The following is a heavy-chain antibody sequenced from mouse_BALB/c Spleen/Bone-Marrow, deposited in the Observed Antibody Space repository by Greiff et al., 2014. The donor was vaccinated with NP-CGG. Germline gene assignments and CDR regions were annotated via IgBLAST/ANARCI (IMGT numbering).Heavy chain of an antibody. D-gene: IGHD2-2*01. Sequence: EVKLVESGAELVKPGASVKLSCTASGFNVKDTYIHWVKQRPEQGLEWIGRIDPANGNTKYDPKFQGKATITADTSSNTAYLQLSSLTSEHTAVYYCASYVYGYYFDYWGQGTTLTVSS. J-gene: IGHJ2*01. CDR1: GFNVKDTY. V-gene: IGHV14-3*02. CDR3: ASYVYGYYFDY. CDR2: IDPANGNT.